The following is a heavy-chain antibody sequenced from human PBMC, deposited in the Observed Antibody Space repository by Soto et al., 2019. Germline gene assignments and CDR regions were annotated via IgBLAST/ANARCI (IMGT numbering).Heavy chain of an antibody. CDR1: GFTFDDYA. CDR2: ISWNSGSI. Sequence: EVQLVESGGGLVQPGRSLRLSCAASGFTFDDYAMHWVRQAPGKGLEWVSGISWNSGSIGYADSVKGRFTISRDNAKNSLYLQMNSLRAEDTALYYCAKDQSGSYPYYFAYWGQGTLVTVSS. CDR3: AKDQSGSYPYYFAY. V-gene: IGHV3-9*01. J-gene: IGHJ4*02. D-gene: IGHD1-26*01.